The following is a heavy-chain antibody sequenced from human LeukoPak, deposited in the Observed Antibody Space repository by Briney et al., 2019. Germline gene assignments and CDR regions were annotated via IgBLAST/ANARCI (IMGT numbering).Heavy chain of an antibody. J-gene: IGHJ2*01. V-gene: IGHV4-34*01. Sequence: SETLSLTCAVYGGSLSGYYCSWFRQPPGKGREWIGEMHYTGATNYSPSLKSRVTISAGTSKNQFSLKVNAVTAADTPVYYCARGVTLYYYFDLWGRGTLVTVSS. CDR2: MHYTGAT. CDR1: GGSLSGYY. CDR3: ARGVTLYYYFDL.